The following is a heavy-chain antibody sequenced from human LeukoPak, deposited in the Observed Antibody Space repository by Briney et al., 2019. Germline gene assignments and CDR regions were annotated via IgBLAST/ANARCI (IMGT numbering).Heavy chain of an antibody. V-gene: IGHV3-53*01. D-gene: IGHD2-15*01. J-gene: IGHJ4*02. CDR3: ARQTVGYSPLGH. CDR1: GFIVSSSY. Sequence: GGSLRLSCAASGFIVSSSYMSWVRQAQGKGLEWVSIIYSGGSTYYADSVKGRFTISRDNSRNTLYLQMNSLRAEDTAVYYCARQTVGYSPLGHWGQGTLVTVSS. CDR2: IYSGGST.